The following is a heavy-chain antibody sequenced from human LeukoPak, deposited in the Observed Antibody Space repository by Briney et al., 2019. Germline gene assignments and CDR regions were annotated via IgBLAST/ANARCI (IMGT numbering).Heavy chain of an antibody. CDR2: ISYDGSNK. D-gene: IGHD3-22*01. Sequence: GGSLRLSCAASGFTFNSYAMTWVRQAPGKGLEWVAVISYDGSNKYYADSVKGRFTISRDNSKNTLYLQMNSLRAEDTAVYYCARDSYDSSGYYFYYYGMDVWGQGTTVTVSS. V-gene: IGHV3-30-3*01. CDR3: ARDSYDSSGYYFYYYGMDV. CDR1: GFTFNSYA. J-gene: IGHJ6*02.